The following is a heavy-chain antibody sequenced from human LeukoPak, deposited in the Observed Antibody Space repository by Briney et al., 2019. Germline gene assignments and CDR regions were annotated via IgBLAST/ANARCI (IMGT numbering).Heavy chain of an antibody. V-gene: IGHV1-8*03. CDR3: ARSYYFDSSGYFPTDH. Sequence: ASVKVSCKASGYTFTSYDINWVRQATGQGLEWMGWMNPNSGHTDYAQKFQGRVTITRNTSISTAYMELSSLRSEDTAVYYCARSYYFDSSGYFPTDHWGQGTLVTVSS. D-gene: IGHD3-22*01. CDR2: MNPNSGHT. J-gene: IGHJ4*02. CDR1: GYTFTSYD.